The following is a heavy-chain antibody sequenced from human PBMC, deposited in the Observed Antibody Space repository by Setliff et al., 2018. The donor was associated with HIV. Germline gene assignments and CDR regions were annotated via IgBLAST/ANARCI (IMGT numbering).Heavy chain of an antibody. Sequence: SETLSLTCTVSGGSISTYYWSWIRQSAGKGLEWIGRIYTSGSTNYNPSLKSRITISLDTSKEQFSLELSSATAADTAVYYCATLDHSGGNFLAYWGQGSLVTVSS. J-gene: IGHJ4*02. CDR2: IYTSGST. CDR1: GGSISTYY. V-gene: IGHV4-4*07. D-gene: IGHD2-21*02. CDR3: ATLDHSGGNFLAY.